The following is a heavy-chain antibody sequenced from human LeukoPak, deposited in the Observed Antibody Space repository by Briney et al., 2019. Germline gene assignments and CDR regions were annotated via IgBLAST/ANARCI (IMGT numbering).Heavy chain of an antibody. J-gene: IGHJ4*02. CDR3: ATYDSSGYYYFDY. CDR2: FDPEDGET. Sequence: ASVKVSCKVSGYTLTELSMYWVRQAPGKGLEWMGGFDPEDGETIYAQKFQGRVTMTEDTSTDTAYMELSSLRSEDTAVYYCATYDSSGYYYFDYWGQGTLVTVSS. D-gene: IGHD3-22*01. V-gene: IGHV1-24*01. CDR1: GYTLTELS.